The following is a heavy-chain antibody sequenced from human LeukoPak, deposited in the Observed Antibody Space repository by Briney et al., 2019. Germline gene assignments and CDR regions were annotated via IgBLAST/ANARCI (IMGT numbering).Heavy chain of an antibody. J-gene: IGHJ6*02. Sequence: GGSLRLSCAASGFTFSSYAMSWVRQAPGKGLEWVSAISGSGGSTYYADSVKGRFTISRDNSKNTLYLQMNSLRAEDTAVYYCARSGAAAGTPYYYYYGMDVWGQGTTVTVSS. CDR2: ISGSGGST. D-gene: IGHD6-13*01. CDR1: GFTFSSYA. CDR3: ARSGAAAGTPYYYYYGMDV. V-gene: IGHV3-23*01.